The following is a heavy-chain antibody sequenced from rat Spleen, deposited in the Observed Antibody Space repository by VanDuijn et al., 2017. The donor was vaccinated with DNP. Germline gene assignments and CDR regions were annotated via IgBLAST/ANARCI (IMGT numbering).Heavy chain of an antibody. CDR1: GYSITSSY. D-gene: IGHD1-4*01. CDR2: INYSGST. CDR3: ARWPGYNPPYAMDA. V-gene: IGHV3-1*01. J-gene: IGHJ4*01. Sequence: EVQLQESGPGLVKPSQSLSLTCSVTGYSITSSYRWSWIRKFPGNKMEWIGHINYSGSTSYNPSLKSRISITRDTSKNQLFLQVSSVTTEDTATYYCARWPGYNPPYAMDAWGQGTSVTVSS.